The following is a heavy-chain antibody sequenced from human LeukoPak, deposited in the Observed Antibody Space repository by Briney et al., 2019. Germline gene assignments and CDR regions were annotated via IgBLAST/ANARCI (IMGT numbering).Heavy chain of an antibody. CDR2: MYHSGST. Sequence: ASETLSLTCVVAGYSLTSGYYWGWIRQPPGKGLEWIASMYHSGSTYYKPSLKSRVTISVDTSKNQFSLKVNSVTAADTAVYYCARMCGGDCRGGFDYWGQGTLVTVSS. D-gene: IGHD2-21*01. V-gene: IGHV4-38-2*01. CDR3: ARMCGGDCRGGFDY. CDR1: GYSLTSGYY. J-gene: IGHJ4*02.